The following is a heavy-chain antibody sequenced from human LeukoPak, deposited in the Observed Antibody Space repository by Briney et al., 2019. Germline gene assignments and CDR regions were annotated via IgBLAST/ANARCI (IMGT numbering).Heavy chain of an antibody. CDR1: GFTFSDSY. J-gene: IGHJ4*02. CDR2: ISSSGSTI. CDR3: ARETYFYDTDYYYVKYFDS. Sequence: PGGSLRLSCAASGFTFSDSYMSWVRQAPGKGLEWVSYISSSGSTIYYADSVKGRFTISRDNAKNSLYLQMNSLSAEDTAVYFCARETYFYDTDYYYVKYFDSWSQGTLVTVSS. D-gene: IGHD3-22*01. V-gene: IGHV3-11*01.